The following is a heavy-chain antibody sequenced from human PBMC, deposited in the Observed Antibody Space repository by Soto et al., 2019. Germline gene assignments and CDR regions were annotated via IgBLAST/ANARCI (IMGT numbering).Heavy chain of an antibody. CDR1: GYTFTSYA. CDR3: ASGAWGDFWSGYYIGAPHYGMDV. Sequence: ASVKVSCKASGYTFTSYAMHWVRQAPGQRLEWMGWINAGNGNTKYSQKFQGRVTITRDTSASTAYMELSSLRSEDTAVYYCASGAWGDFWSGYYIGAPHYGMDVWGKGTTVTVSS. J-gene: IGHJ6*04. CDR2: INAGNGNT. D-gene: IGHD3-3*01. V-gene: IGHV1-3*01.